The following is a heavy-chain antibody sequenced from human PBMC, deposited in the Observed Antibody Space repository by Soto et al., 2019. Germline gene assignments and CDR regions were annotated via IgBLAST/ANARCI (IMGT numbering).Heavy chain of an antibody. CDR1: GGSISSYY. V-gene: IGHV4-59*01. Sequence: QVQLQESGPGLVKPSETLSLTCTVSGGSISSYYWSWIRQPPGKGLEWIGYIYYTGSTNYNPSLKSRVTISVDTSKSQFSLKLSSVTAADTAVYYCARDVYDSTHRAYLDSWGQGTLVTVSS. J-gene: IGHJ4*02. D-gene: IGHD3-22*01. CDR2: IYYTGST. CDR3: ARDVYDSTHRAYLDS.